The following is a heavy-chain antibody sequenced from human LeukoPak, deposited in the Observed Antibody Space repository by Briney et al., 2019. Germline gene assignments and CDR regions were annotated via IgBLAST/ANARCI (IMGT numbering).Heavy chain of an antibody. J-gene: IGHJ4*02. D-gene: IGHD1-26*01. Sequence: GGSLRLSCAASGFIFGDYSMNWVRQAPGKGLEWISYISGGSSDLHYADSVKGRFTISRDNAKNSLYLQMNSLRDEDTAVYYCAKDQRWESPHYLDSWGQGALVTVSS. CDR2: ISGGSSDL. CDR1: GFIFGDYS. V-gene: IGHV3-48*02. CDR3: AKDQRWESPHYLDS.